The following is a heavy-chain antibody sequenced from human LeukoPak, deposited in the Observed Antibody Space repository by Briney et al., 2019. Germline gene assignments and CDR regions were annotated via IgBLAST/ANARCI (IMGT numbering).Heavy chain of an antibody. CDR2: IYYSGST. D-gene: IGHD5-24*01. CDR1: GGSISSYY. J-gene: IGHJ6*03. CDR3: ARLGRRLQVRDSYYCMDV. Sequence: PSETLSLTCTVSGGSISSYYWSWIRQPPGKGLEWIGYIYYSGSTNYNPSLKSRVTISVDTSKNQFSLKLSSVTAADTAVYYCARLGRRLQVRDSYYCMDVWGKGTTVTVSS. V-gene: IGHV4-59*08.